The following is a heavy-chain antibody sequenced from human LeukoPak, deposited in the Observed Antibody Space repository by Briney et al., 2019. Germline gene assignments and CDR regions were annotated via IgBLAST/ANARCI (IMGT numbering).Heavy chain of an antibody. Sequence: SETLSLTCTVSGGSISSGGYYWSWIRQHPGKGLEWIGYIYYSGSTYYNPSLKSRVTLSVDTSKNQFSLKLSSVTAADTAVYYCAAGLVGASFDYWGQGTLVTVSS. V-gene: IGHV4-31*03. CDR1: GGSISSGGYY. D-gene: IGHD1-26*01. CDR2: IYYSGST. J-gene: IGHJ4*02. CDR3: AAGLVGASFDY.